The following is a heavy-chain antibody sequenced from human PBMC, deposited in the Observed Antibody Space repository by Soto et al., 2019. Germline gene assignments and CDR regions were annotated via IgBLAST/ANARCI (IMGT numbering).Heavy chain of an antibody. V-gene: IGHV4-30-4*01. CDR3: ARVKATLYRHYYFDY. J-gene: IGHJ4*02. Sequence: LSLTCSVSGGTINSGDYFWSWIRQPPGKGLEWIGSIFYTGSTYYSPSLKSRASMSMDTSKSLFSLRLRSLTAADTAVYFCARVKATLYRHYYFDYWGQGTPVTVS. D-gene: IGHD5-12*01. CDR2: IFYTGST. CDR1: GGTINSGDYF.